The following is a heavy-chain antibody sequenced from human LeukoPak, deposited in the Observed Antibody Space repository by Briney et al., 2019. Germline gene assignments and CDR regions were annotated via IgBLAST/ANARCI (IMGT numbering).Heavy chain of an antibody. D-gene: IGHD6-13*01. J-gene: IGHJ6*02. V-gene: IGHV3-23*01. CDR1: GFTFSSYA. CDR3: AKARGPIAAAGTIGYYGMDV. Sequence: PGGSLRLSCAASGFTFSSYAMSWVRQAPGKGLEWVSAISGSGGSTYYADSVKGRFTISRDNSKNTLYLQMNSLRAEDTAVYYCAKARGPIAAAGTIGYYGMDVWGQGTTATVSS. CDR2: ISGSGGST.